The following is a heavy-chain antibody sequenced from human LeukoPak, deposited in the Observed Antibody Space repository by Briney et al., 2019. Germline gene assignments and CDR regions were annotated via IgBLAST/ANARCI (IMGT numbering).Heavy chain of an antibody. V-gene: IGHV3-9*01. CDR1: GFTFDDYA. CDR2: ISWNSGSI. D-gene: IGHD2-15*01. CDR3: AKDRVYCSGGSCYSLFDY. Sequence: GRSLRLSCAASGFTFDDYAMHWVRHAPGKGLEWVSGISWNSGSIGYADSVKGRFTISRDNAKNSLYLQMNRLRAEDTALYYCAKDRVYCSGGSCYSLFDYWGQGTLVTVSS. J-gene: IGHJ4*02.